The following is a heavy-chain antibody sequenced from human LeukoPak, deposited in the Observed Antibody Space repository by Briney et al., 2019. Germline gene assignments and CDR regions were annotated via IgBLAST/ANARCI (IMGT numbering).Heavy chain of an antibody. J-gene: IGHJ4*02. D-gene: IGHD6-13*01. CDR2: INDRGVDT. Sequence: PGGSLRLSCAASGFTFSNYAMSWVRQAPGKGLEWVSGINDRGVDTYYTDSVKGRFTISRDNSKNTLFLQMNSLTAEATAVYYCAKGSSPLGHFDCWGQGTLVTVSS. CDR3: AKGSSPLGHFDC. V-gene: IGHV3-23*01. CDR1: GFTFSNYA.